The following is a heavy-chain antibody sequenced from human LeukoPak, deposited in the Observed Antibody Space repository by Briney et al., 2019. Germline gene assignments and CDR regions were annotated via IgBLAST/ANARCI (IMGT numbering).Heavy chain of an antibody. V-gene: IGHV3-48*04. J-gene: IGHJ5*02. CDR2: ISSSSSTI. CDR1: GFTFSSYS. CDR3: ARMGGTNWNREVNWFDP. Sequence: GGSLRLSCAASGFTFSSYSMNWVRQAPGRGLEWVSYISSSSSTIYYADSVKGRFTISRDNAKNSLYLQMNSLRVEDTAVYYCARMGGTNWNREVNWFDPWGQGTLVTVSS. D-gene: IGHD1-1*01.